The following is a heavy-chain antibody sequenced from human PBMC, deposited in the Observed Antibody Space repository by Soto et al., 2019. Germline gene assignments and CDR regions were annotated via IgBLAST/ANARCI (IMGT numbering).Heavy chain of an antibody. J-gene: IGHJ4*02. Sequence: GGSLRLSCAASGFTFSTYAMSWVRQAPGKGLEWVSAISGSGGSTYYADSVKGRFTISRDKSKNTLYLQMNSLRAEDTAVYYCAKNWDTTFSWSCHWGQGTLVTVSS. CDR1: GFTFSTYA. V-gene: IGHV3-23*01. CDR2: ISGSGGST. CDR3: AKNWDTTFSWSCH. D-gene: IGHD6-13*01.